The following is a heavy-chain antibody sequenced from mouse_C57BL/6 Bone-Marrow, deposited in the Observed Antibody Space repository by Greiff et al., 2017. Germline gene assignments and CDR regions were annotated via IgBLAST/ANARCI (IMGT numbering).Heavy chain of an antibody. CDR1: GFTFSSYA. CDR2: ISDGGSYT. J-gene: IGHJ4*01. V-gene: IGHV5-4*01. Sequence: EVKLVESGGGLVKPGGSLKLSCAASGFTFSSYAMSWVRQTPEKRLEWVATISDGGSYTYYPDNVKGRFTISRDNAKNNLYLQMSHLKSEYTAMYYCAREDYSNHYYAMDYWGQGTSVTVSS. CDR3: AREDYSNHYYAMDY. D-gene: IGHD2-5*01.